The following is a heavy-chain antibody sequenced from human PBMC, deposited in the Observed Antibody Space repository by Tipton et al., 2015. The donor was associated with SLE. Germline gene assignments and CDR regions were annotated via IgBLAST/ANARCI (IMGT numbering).Heavy chain of an antibody. V-gene: IGHV4-39*07. J-gene: IGHJ2*01. D-gene: IGHD4-11*01. CDR2: IYYGGTT. CDR1: GDSMSRSGYY. Sequence: TLSLTCTVSGDSMSRSGYYWVWIRQSPGKGLGWIGRIYYGGTTYYNPSLKSRVTISVDTSKNQFSLKMTSVTATDTAIYYCVRDPLQDYIQLKDWYFNLWGRGTLVTVSS. CDR3: VRDPLQDYIQLKDWYFNL.